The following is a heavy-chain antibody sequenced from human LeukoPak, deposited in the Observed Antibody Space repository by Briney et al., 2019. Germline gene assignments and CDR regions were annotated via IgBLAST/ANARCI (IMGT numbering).Heavy chain of an antibody. Sequence: SQTLSLTCTVSGGSLSSGSYYWSWIRQPAGKGLEWIGRIYTSGSTNYNPSLKSRVTISVDTSKNQFSLKLSSVTAADTAVYYCARERHHIVVVPAANQYYYYGMDVWGQGTTVTVSS. CDR1: GGSLSSGSYY. CDR3: ARERHHIVVVPAANQYYYYGMDV. CDR2: IYTSGST. V-gene: IGHV4-61*02. J-gene: IGHJ6*02. D-gene: IGHD2-2*01.